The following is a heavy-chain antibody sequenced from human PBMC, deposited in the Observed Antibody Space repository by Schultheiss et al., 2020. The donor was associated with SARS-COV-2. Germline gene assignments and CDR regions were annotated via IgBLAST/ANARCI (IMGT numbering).Heavy chain of an antibody. CDR1: GFTFSSYW. CDR3: AKVGDCTGDNCYKFYYYGMDV. V-gene: IGHV3-74*01. Sequence: GGSLRLSCAASGFTFSSYWMHWVRQAPGKGLVWVSRINSDGSSTSYADSVKGRFTISRDNAKNTLYLQMNSLRAEDTAVYYCAKVGDCTGDNCYKFYYYGMDVWGQGTTVTVSS. J-gene: IGHJ6*02. D-gene: IGHD2-8*02. CDR2: INSDGSST.